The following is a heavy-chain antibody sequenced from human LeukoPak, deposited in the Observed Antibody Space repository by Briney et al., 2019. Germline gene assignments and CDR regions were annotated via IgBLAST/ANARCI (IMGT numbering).Heavy chain of an antibody. V-gene: IGHV3-30*02. J-gene: IGHJ4*02. CDR2: IRHDGSNK. CDR1: GFTFSSYG. D-gene: IGHD3-9*01. CDR3: AKDILRYFDSSFDF. Sequence: PGGSLRLSCTASGFTFSSYGMHWVRQAPGKGLEWVAFIRHDGSNKYQADSVKGRFTISRDNYKNTLHLQMNSLRAEDTAVYYCAKDILRYFDSSFDFWGQGTLVTVSS.